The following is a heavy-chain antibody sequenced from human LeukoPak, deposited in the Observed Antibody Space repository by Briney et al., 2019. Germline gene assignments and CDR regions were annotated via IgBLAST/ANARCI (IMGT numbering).Heavy chain of an antibody. V-gene: IGHV3-7*05. CDR2: MNPDGSTK. CDR1: GFAFSSSW. Sequence: GGSLRLSRAASGFAFSSSWMAWVRQAPGKGLEWVANMNPDGSTKNYVDSVRGRFTISRGNAKNSLYLQMNSLRADDTAVYYCARDSGYCAFDYWGQGTLVTVSS. CDR3: ARDSGYCAFDY. J-gene: IGHJ4*02. D-gene: IGHD5-12*01.